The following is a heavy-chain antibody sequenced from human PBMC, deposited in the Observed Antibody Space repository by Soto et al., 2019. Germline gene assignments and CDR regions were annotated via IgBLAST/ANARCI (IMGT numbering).Heavy chain of an antibody. CDR1: GGSISPYY. Sequence: TLSLTCTVSGGSISPYYWSWIRQTPGKGLEWIAYIYYSGSTNYNPSLKSRVTISVDTSKNQCSLKLSSVTAADTAVYYCARASYYSDSFGYFLDSWGQGTLVTVSS. CDR3: ARASYYSDSFGYFLDS. V-gene: IGHV4-59*01. J-gene: IGHJ4*02. D-gene: IGHD3-22*01. CDR2: IYYSGST.